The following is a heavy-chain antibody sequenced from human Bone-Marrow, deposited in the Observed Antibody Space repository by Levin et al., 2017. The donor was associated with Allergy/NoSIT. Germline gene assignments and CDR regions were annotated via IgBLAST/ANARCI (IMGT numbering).Heavy chain of an antibody. CDR1: GYTFTGYY. V-gene: IGHV1-2*06. D-gene: IGHD3-10*01. J-gene: IGHJ4*02. Sequence: ASVKVSCKPSGYTFTGYYIHWVRQAPGQGLEWMGRINPDSADSNYAQKFQVRVTMTRATSITTAYMELRLLTSDDTALYYCAVPGSRDFDYWGQGTLVSVSS. CDR2: INPDSADS. CDR3: AVPGSRDFDY.